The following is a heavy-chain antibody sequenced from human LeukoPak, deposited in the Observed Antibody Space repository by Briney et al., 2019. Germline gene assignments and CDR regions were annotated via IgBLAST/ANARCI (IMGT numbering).Heavy chain of an antibody. CDR1: GFTFSSYG. D-gene: IGHD1-26*01. J-gene: IGHJ4*02. CDR2: LNQDGNEK. CDR3: ARDELAGSFDH. V-gene: IGHV3-7*01. Sequence: GGSLRLSCAASGFTFSSYGMHWVRQAPGKGLEWVANLNQDGNEKYYVDSVRGRFTISRDNAKNSVFLQMNSLRVEDTAVYYCARDELAGSFDHWGQGTLVTVSS.